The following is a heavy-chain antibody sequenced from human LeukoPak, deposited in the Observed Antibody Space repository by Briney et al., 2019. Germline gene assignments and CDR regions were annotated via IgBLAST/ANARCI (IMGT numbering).Heavy chain of an antibody. Sequence: GRSLRLSCTASGFTFGDYAMTWVRQAPGKGLEWVGFIRSKIYGGTPEYAASVKGRFTISRDDSKGIAYLQMDSLKTEDTAVYYCTRDQTPYYWGQGALVTVSS. CDR2: IRSKIYGGTP. CDR1: GFTFGDYA. V-gene: IGHV3-49*04. CDR3: TRDQTPYY. J-gene: IGHJ4*02.